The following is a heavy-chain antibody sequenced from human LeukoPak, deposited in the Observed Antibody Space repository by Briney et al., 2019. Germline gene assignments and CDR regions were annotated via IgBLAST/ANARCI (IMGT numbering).Heavy chain of an antibody. D-gene: IGHD2-15*01. J-gene: IGHJ6*03. V-gene: IGHV3-30*02. Sequence: PGGSLRLSCAASGFTFSRHGMHWVRQAPGKGLEWVAFIRYDGSDKYYADSVKGRFTISRDNSENTQYLKMSSLRPEDTAVYYCAKGSYYCSDKRPQYYYYMDAWGKGTTVIVSS. CDR3: AKGSYYCSDKRPQYYYYMDA. CDR1: GFTFSRHG. CDR2: IRYDGSDK.